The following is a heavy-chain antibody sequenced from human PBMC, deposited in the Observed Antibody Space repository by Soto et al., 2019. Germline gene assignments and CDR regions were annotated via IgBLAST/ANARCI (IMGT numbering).Heavy chain of an antibody. Sequence: EVQLVESGGGLVQPGGSLRLSCSASEFPVSTTYMSWVRQAPGKGLECVSIIFANDNTYYGDSVKGRFTISRRNSRSTLYLQMNSLGPEDTAVYYCVRDLGDGYKSAWGQGTLVTVSS. CDR1: EFPVSTTY. V-gene: IGHV3-53*04. J-gene: IGHJ4*02. CDR3: VRDLGDGYKSA. D-gene: IGHD5-12*01. CDR2: IFANDNT.